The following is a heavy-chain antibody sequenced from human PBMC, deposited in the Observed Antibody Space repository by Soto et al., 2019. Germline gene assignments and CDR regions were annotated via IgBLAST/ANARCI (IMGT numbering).Heavy chain of an antibody. CDR2: IDSSGTTT. Sequence: VGSLRLSCAASGFTFSHNWMHWVRQAPGKGLVWVSRIDSSGTTTTYADSVKGRFTISRDNAKNTLYLQMNSLRAEDTAVYYCTRFGTYYDSSGFAYWGQGTQVTVSS. V-gene: IGHV3-74*01. D-gene: IGHD3-22*01. CDR3: TRFGTYYDSSGFAY. J-gene: IGHJ4*02. CDR1: GFTFSHNW.